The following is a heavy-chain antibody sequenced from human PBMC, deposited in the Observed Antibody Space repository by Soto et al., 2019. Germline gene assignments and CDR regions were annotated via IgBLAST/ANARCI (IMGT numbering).Heavy chain of an antibody. CDR3: AKNQERELPRVIDF. D-gene: IGHD1-7*01. CDR1: GLTFSNYA. CDR2: MSGSSSTT. Sequence: GGSLRLSCATSGLTFSNYAMSWVRQAPGGGLEWVSSMSGSSSTTYYADSVRGRFTISRDRSKNTLYLQMSSLRAEDTALYYCAKNQERELPRVIDFWRQRTLVTVSS. V-gene: IGHV3-23*01. J-gene: IGHJ4*02.